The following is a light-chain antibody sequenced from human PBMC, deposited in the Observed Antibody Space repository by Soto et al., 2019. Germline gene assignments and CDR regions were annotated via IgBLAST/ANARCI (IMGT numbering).Light chain of an antibody. V-gene: IGKV3-15*01. CDR2: GAS. CDR1: QSVNTN. CDR3: QQYNNWPPHT. J-gene: IGKJ2*01. Sequence: EIVMTQSPATLSVSPGESATLSCRASQSVNTNLAWYQQKPGRAPRLLIHGASTRATGIPARFSGSGSGTEFTLNISSLQSEDFAVYYCQQYNNWPPHTVGQGTKLEIK.